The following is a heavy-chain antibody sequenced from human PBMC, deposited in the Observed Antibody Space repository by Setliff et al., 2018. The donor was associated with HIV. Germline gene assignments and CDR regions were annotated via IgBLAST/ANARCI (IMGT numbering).Heavy chain of an antibody. CDR1: GGSINSNNW. CDR2: IYHFGST. Sequence: SETLSLTCAVSGGSINSNNWWSWVRQPPGKGLEWIGEIYHFGSTNYNPSLKSRVTISVDKSKNQFSLKLSSVTAADTAVYYCARVPTSSWYVTTQRTKEYFHHWGQGTLVTVSS. D-gene: IGHD6-13*01. CDR3: ARVPTSSWYVTTQRTKEYFHH. J-gene: IGHJ1*01. V-gene: IGHV4-4*02.